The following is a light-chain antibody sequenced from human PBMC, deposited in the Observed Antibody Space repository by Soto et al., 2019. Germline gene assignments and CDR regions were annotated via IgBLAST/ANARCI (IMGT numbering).Light chain of an antibody. CDR3: QQDYNCPWT. CDR1: QSFSTS. CDR2: VAS. Sequence: EVVLTQSPATLSVSPGERATLSCRASQSFSTSLAWYQQKPGQAPRLLLFVASTRATGIPARFSGSGSGTEFTLTISSLQSEDFAVYYCQQDYNCPWTFGQGTKVEIK. V-gene: IGKV3-15*01. J-gene: IGKJ1*01.